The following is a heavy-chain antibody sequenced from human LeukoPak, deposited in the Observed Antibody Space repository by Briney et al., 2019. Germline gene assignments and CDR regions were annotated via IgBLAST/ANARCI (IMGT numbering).Heavy chain of an antibody. CDR2: ITGSGGTT. CDR1: GFTFSSSA. CDR3: AKGLSAFDY. D-gene: IGHD6-13*01. V-gene: IGHV3-23*01. J-gene: IGHJ4*02. Sequence: GGSLRLSCAASGFTFSSSAMNWVRQAPGKGLEWVSAITGSGGTTYYADSVKGRFTISRDNSKNTLYLRMNSLRGEDTAVYYCAKGLSAFDYWGQGTLVTVSS.